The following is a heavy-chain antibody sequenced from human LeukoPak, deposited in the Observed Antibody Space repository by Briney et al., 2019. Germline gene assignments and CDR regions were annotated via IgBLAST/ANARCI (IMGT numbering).Heavy chain of an antibody. CDR3: ARLCSSTSCYRAFDI. CDR1: GGSISSGGYS. V-gene: IGHV4-30-2*01. Sequence: PSETLSLTCAVSGGSISSGGYSWSWIRQPPGKGLEWIGYIYHSGSTNYNPSLKSRVTISVDTSKNQFSLKLSSVTAADTAVYYCARLCSSTSCYRAFDIWGQGTMVTVSS. J-gene: IGHJ3*02. CDR2: IYHSGST. D-gene: IGHD2-2*01.